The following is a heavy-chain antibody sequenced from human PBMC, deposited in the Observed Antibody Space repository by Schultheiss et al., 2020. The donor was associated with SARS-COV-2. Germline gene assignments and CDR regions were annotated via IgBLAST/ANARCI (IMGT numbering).Heavy chain of an antibody. CDR2: ISSSSSTI. Sequence: GESLKISCAASGFTFSSYSMNWVRQAPGKGLEWVSYISSSSSTIYYADSVKGRFTISRDNSKNTLYLQMNSLRAEDTAVYYCARDGPWDGGKATPYFQHWGQGTLVTVSS. J-gene: IGHJ1*01. CDR1: GFTFSSYS. V-gene: IGHV3-48*01. CDR3: ARDGPWDGGKATPYFQH. D-gene: IGHD2-15*01.